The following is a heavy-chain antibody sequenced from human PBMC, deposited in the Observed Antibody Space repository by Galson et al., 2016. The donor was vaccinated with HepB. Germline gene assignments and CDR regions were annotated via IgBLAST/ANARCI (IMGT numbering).Heavy chain of an antibody. CDR1: GFTFSRYA. V-gene: IGHV3-23*01. J-gene: IGHJ5*02. D-gene: IGHD3-10*01. CDR3: AKDHSFYYGSGSYSPDYNWFDP. Sequence: SLRLSCAASGFTFSRYAMSWVRQTPGKGLEWVSAISGSGGSTYHADSVKGRFTISRDNSKNTLYLQMNSLRAEDTAVYYCAKDHSFYYGSGSYSPDYNWFDPRGQGTLVTVSS. CDR2: ISGSGGST.